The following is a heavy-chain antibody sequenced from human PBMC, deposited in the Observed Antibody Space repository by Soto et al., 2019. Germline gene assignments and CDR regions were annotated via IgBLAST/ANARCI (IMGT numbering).Heavy chain of an antibody. J-gene: IGHJ4*02. Sequence: KPSETLSLTCIVSGVPVTSYTWSWVRQPANKGLEWIGRVFSSVSATYSPSLKSRVRISMDTPENRISLKLDSVTAADASVYYYTRDGMTSGDTWGPGTLVTVSS. CDR3: TRDGMTSGDT. CDR2: VFSSVSA. CDR1: GVPVTSYT. D-gene: IGHD2-21*02. V-gene: IGHV4-4*07.